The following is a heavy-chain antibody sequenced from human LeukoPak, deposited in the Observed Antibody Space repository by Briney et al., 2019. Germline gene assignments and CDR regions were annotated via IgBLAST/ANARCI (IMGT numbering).Heavy chain of an antibody. Sequence: PGGSLRLSCAASGFMFSGYWMSWVRQAPGKGLEWVANISQDGSEKYYVDSVKGRFTISRDNAKNSLFFEMNSLRVEDTSVYYCARDFRNSGWGSDYWGQGTLVTVSS. J-gene: IGHJ4*02. CDR2: ISQDGSEK. D-gene: IGHD6-19*01. CDR3: ARDFRNSGWGSDY. V-gene: IGHV3-7*04. CDR1: GFMFSGYW.